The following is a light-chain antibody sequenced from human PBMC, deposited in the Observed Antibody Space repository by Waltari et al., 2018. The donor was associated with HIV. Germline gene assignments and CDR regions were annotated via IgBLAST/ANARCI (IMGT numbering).Light chain of an antibody. V-gene: IGLV3-21*04. CDR3: QVWDSSNDHVV. J-gene: IGLJ3*02. CDR1: NIGSKP. Sequence: SFVLTPPPSVSVATGTTATIPCGGWNIGSKPLHRYKQLPGQAPVLVVRFNSDRPSGIPDRFSGSNSGHTATLTITSVEAGDEADYYCQVWDSSNDHVVFGGGTELTVL. CDR2: FNS.